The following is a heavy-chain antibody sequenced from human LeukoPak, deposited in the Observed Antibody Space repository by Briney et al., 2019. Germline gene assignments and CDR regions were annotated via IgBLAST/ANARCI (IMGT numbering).Heavy chain of an antibody. Sequence: GGSLRLSCAASGFTFSSDAMSWVRQAPGKGLEWVSAISGSGGSTYYADSVKGRFTISRDNAKNSLYLQMNSLRAEDTAVYYCARDTRYDILTGYAFDIWGQGTMVTVSS. CDR1: GFTFSSDA. V-gene: IGHV3-23*01. D-gene: IGHD3-9*01. CDR3: ARDTRYDILTGYAFDI. J-gene: IGHJ3*02. CDR2: ISGSGGST.